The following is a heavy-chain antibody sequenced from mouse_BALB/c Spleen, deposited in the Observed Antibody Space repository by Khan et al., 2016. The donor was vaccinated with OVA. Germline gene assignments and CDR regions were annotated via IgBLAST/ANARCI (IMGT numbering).Heavy chain of an antibody. CDR3: ARVNYGSRDYFDY. CDR2: ILPGSGSR. D-gene: IGHD1-1*01. V-gene: IGHV1-9*01. Sequence: QVQLQQPGAELMKPGASVKISCKATGYTFSGYWLEWEKQRPGHGLEWIGEILPGSGSRNYNEKFKGKATFTADISSKTTYMQLSSLTSEDSAVYYCARVNYGSRDYFDYWGQGTTLTVSS. CDR1: GYTFSGYW. J-gene: IGHJ2*01.